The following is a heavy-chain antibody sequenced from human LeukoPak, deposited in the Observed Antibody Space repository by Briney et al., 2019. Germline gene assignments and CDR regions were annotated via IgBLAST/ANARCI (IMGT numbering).Heavy chain of an antibody. CDR1: GGSISSSSYY. CDR3: ARSYYYDSSGYYEDY. V-gene: IGHV4-39*01. Sequence: SETLSHTCTVSGGSISSSSYYWGWIRQPPGKGLEWIGSIYYSGSTYYNPSLKSRVTISVDTSKNQFSLKLSSVTAADTAVYYCARSYYYDSSGYYEDYWGQGTLVTVSS. D-gene: IGHD3-22*01. CDR2: IYYSGST. J-gene: IGHJ4*02.